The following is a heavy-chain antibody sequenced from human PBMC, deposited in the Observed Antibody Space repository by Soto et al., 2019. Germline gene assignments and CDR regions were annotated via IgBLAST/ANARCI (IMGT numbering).Heavy chain of an antibody. D-gene: IGHD5-12*01. J-gene: IGHJ4*02. CDR2: IYYSGST. CDR1: GGSISSYY. Sequence: SETLSLTCTVSGGSISSYYWSWIRQPPGEGLEWIGYIYYSGSTNYNPSLKNRVNISLDTSNDQFSLKLSSVTAADTAVYAGARRYAPGFDYWGQGTLFTVSS. CDR3: ARRYAPGFDY. V-gene: IGHV4-59*08.